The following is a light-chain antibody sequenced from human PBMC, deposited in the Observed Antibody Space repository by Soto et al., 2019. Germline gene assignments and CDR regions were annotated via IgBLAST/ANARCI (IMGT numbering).Light chain of an antibody. CDR1: QSISVY. CDR3: QQSYSTPIT. CDR2: AAS. V-gene: IGKV1-39*01. Sequence: DIQMTQSPSSLSASVGDRVTITCRASQSISVYLNWYQQKPGKAPKLLIYAASILQSGVPSSFSGSGSGTDFTLTISSLQPEDFATYYCQQSYSTPITFGQGTRLEIK. J-gene: IGKJ5*01.